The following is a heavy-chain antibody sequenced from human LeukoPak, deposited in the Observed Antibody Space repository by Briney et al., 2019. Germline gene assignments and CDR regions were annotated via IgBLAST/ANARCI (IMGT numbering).Heavy chain of an antibody. CDR2: INPNSGGT. D-gene: IGHD2-15*01. CDR1: GYTFTGYY. J-gene: IGHJ6*03. V-gene: IGHV1-2*02. Sequence: GASVKVSCKPSGYTFTGYYIQWVRPAPGQGLEWMGWINPNSGGTNYAQKFQGTVTMTRDSSISTAYMELSSLSSDDTAVYYCARGVVAATFYYYMDVWGKGTTVTVSS. CDR3: ARGVVAATFYYYMDV.